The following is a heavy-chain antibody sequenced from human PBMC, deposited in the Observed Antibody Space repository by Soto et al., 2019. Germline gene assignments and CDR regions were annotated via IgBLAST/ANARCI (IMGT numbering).Heavy chain of an antibody. D-gene: IGHD2-2*01. CDR2: IYYSGST. CDR1: GGSISSSSYY. CDR3: ARAVGYCSSTSCSDAFDI. J-gene: IGHJ3*02. V-gene: IGHV4-39*01. Sequence: QLQLQESGPGLVKPSETLSLTCTVSGGSISSSSYYWGWIRQPPGKGLEWIGSIYYSGSTYYNPSRKSRVTISVDTSKNQFSLKLSSVTAADTAVYYCARAVGYCSSTSCSDAFDIWGQGTMVTVSS.